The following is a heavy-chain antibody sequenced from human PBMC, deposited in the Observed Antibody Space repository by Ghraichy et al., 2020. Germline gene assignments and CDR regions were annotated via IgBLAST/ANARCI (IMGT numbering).Heavy chain of an antibody. D-gene: IGHD1-26*01. CDR3: ARQVLPGPSGTYPFYY. J-gene: IGHJ4*02. CDR1: GYSFTSYG. V-gene: IGHV1-18*04. Sequence: ASVKVSCKASGYSFTSYGIAWVRQAPGQGLEWMGWISAYNGDTNYAQKLQGRVTMTTDTSTSTAYMELRSLRSDDTAVYYCARQVLPGPSGTYPFYYWGQGTLVTVSS. CDR2: ISAYNGDT.